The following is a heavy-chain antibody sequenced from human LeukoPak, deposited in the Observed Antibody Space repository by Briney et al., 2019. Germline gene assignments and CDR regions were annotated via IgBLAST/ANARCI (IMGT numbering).Heavy chain of an antibody. Sequence: PGGSLRLSCAASGFTFDDYAMHWVRQAPGKGLEWVSGISWNSGSIGYADSVKGRFTISRDNAKNSLYLQMNRLRAEDMALYYCARGEVVIDYWGQGTLVTVSS. D-gene: IGHD3-22*01. CDR1: GFTFDDYA. CDR2: ISWNSGSI. CDR3: ARGEVVIDY. V-gene: IGHV3-9*03. J-gene: IGHJ4*02.